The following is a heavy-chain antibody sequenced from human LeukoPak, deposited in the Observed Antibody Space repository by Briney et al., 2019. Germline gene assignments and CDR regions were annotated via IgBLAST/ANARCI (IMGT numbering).Heavy chain of an antibody. D-gene: IGHD3-9*01. Sequence: GGSLRLSCAASGFTFNTYWMHWVRQAPGKGLVWVARVNREGTTTTYADSVKGRFTISRDNAKNTLYLQMNDLRAEDTAVYYCARDLDWILFDYWGQGTLVTVSS. CDR3: ARDLDWILFDY. CDR2: VNREGTTT. J-gene: IGHJ4*02. CDR1: GFTFNTYW. V-gene: IGHV3-74*03.